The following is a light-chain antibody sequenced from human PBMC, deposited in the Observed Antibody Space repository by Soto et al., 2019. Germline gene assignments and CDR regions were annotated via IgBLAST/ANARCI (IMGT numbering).Light chain of an antibody. CDR2: GAS. Sequence: EIVLTQSPGTLSLSPGERATLSCRASQSVSSSYLAWYQQKPGQAPRLLIYGASSRATGIADRFSGSGSGTDLTLTISRLEPEDFVVYYCHHSGSSPWTFGQGTKVEIK. CDR3: HHSGSSPWT. CDR1: QSVSSSY. V-gene: IGKV3-20*01. J-gene: IGKJ1*01.